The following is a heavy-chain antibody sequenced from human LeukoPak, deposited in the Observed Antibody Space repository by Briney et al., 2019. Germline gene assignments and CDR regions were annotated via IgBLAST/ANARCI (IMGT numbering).Heavy chain of an antibody. V-gene: IGHV1-69*13. J-gene: IGHJ6*02. D-gene: IGHD6-13*01. CDR3: ARDLGRIAAAGTIYYYYYGMDV. CDR2: IIPIFGTA. Sequence: SVKVSCKASGGTFSSYAISWVRQAPGQGLEWMGGIIPIFGTANYAQKFQGRVTITADESTSTAYMELSSLRSEDTAVYYCARDLGRIAAAGTIYYYYYGMDVWGQGTTVTVSS. CDR1: GGTFSSYA.